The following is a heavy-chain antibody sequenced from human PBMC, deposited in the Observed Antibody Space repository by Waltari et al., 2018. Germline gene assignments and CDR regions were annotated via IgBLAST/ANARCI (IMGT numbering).Heavy chain of an antibody. CDR3: AVGDYGDYLDDY. CDR1: GGTFSSYA. Sequence: QVQLVQSGAEVKKPGSSVKVSCKASGGTFSSYAISWVRQAPGQGLEWRGRIIPVFGTANYARQFQGRVTITADKATSTAYMELSSLRSEDTAVYYCAVGDYGDYLDDYWGQGTLVTVSS. CDR2: IIPVFGTA. V-gene: IGHV1-69*13. J-gene: IGHJ4*02. D-gene: IGHD4-17*01.